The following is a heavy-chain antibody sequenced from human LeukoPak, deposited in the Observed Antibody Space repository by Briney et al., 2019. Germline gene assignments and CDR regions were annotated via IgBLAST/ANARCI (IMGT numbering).Heavy chain of an antibody. D-gene: IGHD2-2*01. CDR2: ISSSSSYI. CDR1: GFIFSTYY. V-gene: IGHV3-21*01. CDR3: ARAARACGSTSCFDY. J-gene: IGHJ4*02. Sequence: GGSLRLSCAASGFIFSTYYMNWVRQAPGKGLEWVSSISSSSSYIYYADSVKGRFTISRDNAKNTLYLQMNSLRAEDTAVYYCARAARACGSTSCFDYWGQGTLVTVSS.